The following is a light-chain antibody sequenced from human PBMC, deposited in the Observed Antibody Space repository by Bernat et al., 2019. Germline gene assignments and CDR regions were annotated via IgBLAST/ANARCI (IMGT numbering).Light chain of an antibody. J-gene: IGKJ2*01. CDR2: AAS. CDR1: QTVTSNH. V-gene: IGKV3-20*01. CDR3: HQYGTSPYT. Sequence: EIVLTQSPGTLSLSPGERATLSCRASQTVTSNHLAWYQQKPGQTPRLLIFAASSRATGIPDRFSGSGSGTDFALTISRLESEDFAVYYCHQYGTSPYTFGQGTKLDIK.